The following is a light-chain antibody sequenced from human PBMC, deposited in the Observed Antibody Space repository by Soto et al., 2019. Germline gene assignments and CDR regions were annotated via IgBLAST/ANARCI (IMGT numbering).Light chain of an antibody. Sequence: QSVLTQPPSVSGAPGQRVTISCTGSSSNIGAGYDVHWYQQLPGTAPKLLIYGNSNRPSGVPDRFSGSKSGTSASLAITGLQAEDEAYYYCQSYDSSRDVFGTGTKLTVL. J-gene: IGLJ1*01. CDR2: GNS. V-gene: IGLV1-40*01. CDR3: QSYDSSRDV. CDR1: SSNIGAGYD.